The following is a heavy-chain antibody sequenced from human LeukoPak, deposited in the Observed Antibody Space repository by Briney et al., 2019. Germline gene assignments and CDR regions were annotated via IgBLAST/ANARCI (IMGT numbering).Heavy chain of an antibody. Sequence: SETLSLTCAVYGGSFSGYYWGWIRQPPGKGLEWIGSIYESGTAYYNPSLKSRVTISVDTSKNQFYLNLSSVTAADTAVYYCAVVIGWFDPSGQGTLVTVSS. V-gene: IGHV4-34*01. J-gene: IGHJ5*02. D-gene: IGHD3-22*01. CDR3: AVVIGWFDP. CDR1: GGSFSGYY. CDR2: IYESGTA.